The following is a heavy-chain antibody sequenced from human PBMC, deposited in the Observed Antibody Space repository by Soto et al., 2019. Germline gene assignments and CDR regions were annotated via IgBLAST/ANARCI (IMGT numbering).Heavy chain of an antibody. V-gene: IGHV3-30*18. J-gene: IGHJ6*02. D-gene: IGHD6-13*01. CDR3: AKDSSSWYVPFYYYYGMDV. CDR2: ISYDGSNK. Sequence: QVQLVESGGGVVQPGRSLRLSCAASGFTFSSYGMHWVRQAPGKGLEWVAVISYDGSNKYYADSVKGRFTISRDNSKKTRYLQMNSLRAEDTAVYYCAKDSSSWYVPFYYYYGMDVGGQGTTVTVSS. CDR1: GFTFSSYG.